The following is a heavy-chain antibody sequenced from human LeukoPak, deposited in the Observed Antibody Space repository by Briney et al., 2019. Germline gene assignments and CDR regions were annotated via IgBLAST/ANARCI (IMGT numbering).Heavy chain of an antibody. CDR2: IYPGDSDT. Sequence: GESRKISCKGSGYSFPSYWIGWVRQMPGKGLGWMGIIYPGDSDTRYSPSLQGQVTISADKSISTAYLQWSSLKASDTTMYYCARLERITGTINNSLDPWGQGTLVTVSS. CDR3: ARLERITGTINNSLDP. CDR1: GYSFPSYW. D-gene: IGHD1-7*01. V-gene: IGHV5-51*01. J-gene: IGHJ5*02.